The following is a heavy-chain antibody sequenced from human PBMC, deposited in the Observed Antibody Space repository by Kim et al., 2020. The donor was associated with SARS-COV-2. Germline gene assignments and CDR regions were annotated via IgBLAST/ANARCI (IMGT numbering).Heavy chain of an antibody. V-gene: IGHV4-4*07. Sequence: WMGRIYTSGNTNYTPSLKSRVAMSVDTSKNQFSLNLSSVTAADTAIYYCARGGTILVVPADAPRWFDPWGQGTLVTVSS. CDR2: IYTSGNT. D-gene: IGHD2-2*01. J-gene: IGHJ5*02. CDR3: ARGGTILVVPADAPRWFDP.